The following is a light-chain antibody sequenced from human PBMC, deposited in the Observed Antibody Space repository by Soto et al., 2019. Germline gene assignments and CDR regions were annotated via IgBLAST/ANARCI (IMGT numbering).Light chain of an antibody. J-gene: IGKJ1*01. CDR2: KAS. CDR3: QQYNSYWT. Sequence: EITITQYPAPVPASVGDRVTITFRASQSISSWLAWHQQKPGKATKLLIYKASSLESGVPSRFSGSGAGTEITPIISSLPQDDLANYYCQQYNSYWTFGQGTKV. V-gene: IGKV1-5*03. CDR1: QSISSW.